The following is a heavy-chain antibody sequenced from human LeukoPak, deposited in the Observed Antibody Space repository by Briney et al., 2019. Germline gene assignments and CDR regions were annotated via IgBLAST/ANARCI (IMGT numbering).Heavy chain of an antibody. CDR3: ARYSSGWYGPFFDY. CDR1: GYTFTGYY. CDR2: INPNSGGT. D-gene: IGHD6-19*01. V-gene: IGHV1-2*02. J-gene: IGHJ4*02. Sequence: ASVKVSCKASGYTFTGYYLHWVRQAPGQGLEWMGWINPNSGGTNYAQKFQGRVTMTRDTSISTAYMELSRLRSDDTAVYYCARYSSGWYGPFFDYWGQGTLVTVSS.